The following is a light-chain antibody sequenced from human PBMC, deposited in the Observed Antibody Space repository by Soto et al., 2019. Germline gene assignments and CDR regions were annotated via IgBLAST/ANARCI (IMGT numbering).Light chain of an antibody. CDR1: QSISSW. Sequence: DIQITQSPSTLSASVGDRVTITCRASQSISSWLAWYQQKPQKAPKLLISKASSLESGIPSRFSGSGSGTEFTLTISSLQPDDFATYYCQQYSGYPGTFGQGTKVEVK. V-gene: IGKV1-5*03. CDR3: QQYSGYPGT. CDR2: KAS. J-gene: IGKJ1*01.